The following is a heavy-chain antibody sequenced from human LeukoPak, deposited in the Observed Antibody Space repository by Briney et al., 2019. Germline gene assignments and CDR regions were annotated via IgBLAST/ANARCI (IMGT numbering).Heavy chain of an antibody. V-gene: IGHV3-30*02. CDR2: IHYDRSNE. D-gene: IGHD2-21*01. CDR3: AKETMQPYTVVLRGYFQH. CDR1: GFTFSSYP. J-gene: IGHJ1*01. Sequence: GESLRLSCAASGFTFSSYPMHWVRQAPGKGLEWVAFIHYDRSNEIYADSVKGRFTISRDNSKNTLYLQMNSLRTEDTAVYYCAKETMQPYTVVLRGYFQHWGQGTLVTVSS.